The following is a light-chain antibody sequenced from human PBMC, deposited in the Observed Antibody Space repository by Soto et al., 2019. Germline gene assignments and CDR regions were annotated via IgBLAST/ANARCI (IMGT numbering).Light chain of an antibody. CDR3: QQYNSYSLYT. V-gene: IGKV3-15*01. Sequence: EIVMTQSPATLSVSPGERATLSCRASQSVSSNLAWYQQKPGQAPRLLIYGASTRATGIPARFSGSGSGTEFTLTISSLQSEDFATYYCQQYNSYSLYTFGQGTKLEIK. CDR1: QSVSSN. CDR2: GAS. J-gene: IGKJ2*01.